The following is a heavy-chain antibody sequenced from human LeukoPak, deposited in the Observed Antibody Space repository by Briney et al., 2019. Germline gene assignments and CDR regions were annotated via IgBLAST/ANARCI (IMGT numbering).Heavy chain of an antibody. D-gene: IGHD5-18*01. CDR2: IYYSGSP. CDR1: GGYISSYY. CDR3: ARGGYRDAFDI. Sequence: SETLSLTCTVSGGYISSYYWSWIRQPPGKGLEWIGYIYYSGSPNYNPSLKSRVTISVDTSKNQFSLKLSSVTAADTAVYYCARGGYRDAFDIWGQGTMVTVSS. J-gene: IGHJ3*02. V-gene: IGHV4-59*08.